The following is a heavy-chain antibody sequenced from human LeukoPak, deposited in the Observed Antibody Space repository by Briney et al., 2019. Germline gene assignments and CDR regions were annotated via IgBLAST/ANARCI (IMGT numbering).Heavy chain of an antibody. J-gene: IGHJ5*02. CDR3: ARDSDFRHNWFDP. Sequence: GGSLRLSCAASGFTFSNYWMSWVRQAPGKGLEWVANIKFDGSDKFYVDSVKGRFTISRDNAKNSLYLQMNSLRAEDTAVYYCARDSDFRHNWFDPWGQGTLVTVSS. CDR1: GFTFSNYW. CDR2: IKFDGSDK. D-gene: IGHD2-21*02. V-gene: IGHV3-7*03.